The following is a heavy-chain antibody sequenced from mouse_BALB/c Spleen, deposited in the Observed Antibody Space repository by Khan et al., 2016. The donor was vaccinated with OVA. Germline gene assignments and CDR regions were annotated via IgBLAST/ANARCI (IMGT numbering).Heavy chain of an antibody. CDR1: GYSITSDYA. CDR3: TGERAY. CDR2: ISYSGST. Sequence: VQLKESGPGLVKPSQSLSLTCTVTGYSITSDYAWNWIRQFPGNKLEWMGYISYSGSTSYTPSLKSRISITRVTSKNQLFLQLNSVTTEDTATXYCTGERAYWGQGTLVTVSA. V-gene: IGHV3-2*02. J-gene: IGHJ3*01.